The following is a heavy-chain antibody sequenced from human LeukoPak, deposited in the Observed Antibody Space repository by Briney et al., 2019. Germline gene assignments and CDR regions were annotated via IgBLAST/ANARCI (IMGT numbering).Heavy chain of an antibody. D-gene: IGHD3-22*01. J-gene: IGHJ3*02. V-gene: IGHV1-2*02. CDR1: GYTFTGYY. Sequence: ASVKVSCKASGYTFTGYYMNWVRQAPGQGLEWMGWINPNSGDTDYAQKFQGRVTMTRDTSISTAYMELSRLRSDDTAVYYCARVSNYYDSANDAFDIWGQGTMVTVSS. CDR3: ARVSNYYDSANDAFDI. CDR2: INPNSGDT.